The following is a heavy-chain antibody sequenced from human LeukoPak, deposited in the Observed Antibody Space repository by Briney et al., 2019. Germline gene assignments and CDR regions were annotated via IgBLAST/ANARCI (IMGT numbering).Heavy chain of an antibody. D-gene: IGHD2-21*02. V-gene: IGHV4-39*01. CDR3: ARVTRCGGDSSNFDY. Sequence: SETLSLTCTVSGGSISSSSYYCGWIRQPPGKGLEWIGSIYYSGSTYYNPSLKSRVTISVDTSKNQFSLKLSSVTAADTAVYYCARVTRCGGDSSNFDYWGQGTLVTVSS. CDR1: GGSISSSSYY. J-gene: IGHJ4*02. CDR2: IYYSGST.